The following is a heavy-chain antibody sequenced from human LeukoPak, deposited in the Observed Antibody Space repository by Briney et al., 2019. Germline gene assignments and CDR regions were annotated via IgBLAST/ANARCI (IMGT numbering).Heavy chain of an antibody. CDR2: INSDGSST. D-gene: IGHD3-10*01. CDR3: AKLGKTENHYGSERFSYYYYMDV. V-gene: IGHV3-74*01. CDR1: GFTFSSYW. Sequence: GGSLRLSCAASGFTFSSYWMHWVRQAPGKGLVWVSRINSDGSSTSYADSVKGRFTISRDNAKNTLYLQMNSLRAEDTAVYYCAKLGKTENHYGSERFSYYYYMDVWGKGTTVTISS. J-gene: IGHJ6*03.